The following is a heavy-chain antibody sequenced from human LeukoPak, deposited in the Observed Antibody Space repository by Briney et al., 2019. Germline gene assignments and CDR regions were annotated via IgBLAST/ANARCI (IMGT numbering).Heavy chain of an antibody. CDR3: ARASRWFVEKSRRGHAFDI. CDR1: GGSMSSGDYY. J-gene: IGHJ3*02. D-gene: IGHD3-10*01. Sequence: SETLSLTCTVSGGSMSSGDYYWTWMRQHPGEGLEWIGEINHSGSTNYNPSLKSRGTISVDTSKNQFSLKLSSVTAADTAVYYCARASRWFVEKSRRGHAFDIWGQGTMVTVSS. CDR2: INHSGST. V-gene: IGHV4-31*03.